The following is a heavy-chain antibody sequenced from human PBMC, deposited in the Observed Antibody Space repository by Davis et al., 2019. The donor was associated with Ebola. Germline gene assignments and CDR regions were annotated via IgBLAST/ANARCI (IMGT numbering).Heavy chain of an antibody. Sequence: GESLKISCAASGFTFSNFWMNWVRQAPGKGLEWLANMLHDGSEKYSAGPVKGRFTISRDNARNSFYLQMNSLRVEDTAVYYCARDNYWKLDYWGQGILVTVSS. CDR1: GFTFSNFW. CDR3: ARDNYWKLDY. V-gene: IGHV3-7*01. CDR2: MLHDGSEK. D-gene: IGHD4-11*01. J-gene: IGHJ4*02.